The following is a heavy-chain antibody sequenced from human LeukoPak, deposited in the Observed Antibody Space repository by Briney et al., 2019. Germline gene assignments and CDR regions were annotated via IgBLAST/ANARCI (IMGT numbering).Heavy chain of an antibody. CDR3: AKDYDPSYCGGDCSGAMDV. CDR1: GFTFSSYG. D-gene: IGHD2-21*01. J-gene: IGHJ6*03. Sequence: GGSLRLSCAASGFTFSSYGMHWVRQAPGKGLEWVAFIRYDGSNKYYADSVKGRFTISRDNSKNTLYLQMNSLRAEDTAVYYCAKDYDPSYCGGDCSGAMDVWGKGTTVTVSS. CDR2: IRYDGSNK. V-gene: IGHV3-30*02.